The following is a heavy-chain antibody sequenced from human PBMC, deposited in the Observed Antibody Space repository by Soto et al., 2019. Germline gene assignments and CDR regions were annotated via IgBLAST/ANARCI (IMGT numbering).Heavy chain of an antibody. Sequence: GGSLRLSCAASGLTFSSYGMHWVRQAPGKGLEWVAVISYDGSNKYYADSVKGRFTISRDNSKNTLYLQMNSLRAEDTAVYCCAKDMVSYYYGMDVWGQGTTVTVSS. J-gene: IGHJ6*02. V-gene: IGHV3-30*18. CDR2: ISYDGSNK. CDR3: AKDMVSYYYGMDV. D-gene: IGHD3-10*01. CDR1: GLTFSSYG.